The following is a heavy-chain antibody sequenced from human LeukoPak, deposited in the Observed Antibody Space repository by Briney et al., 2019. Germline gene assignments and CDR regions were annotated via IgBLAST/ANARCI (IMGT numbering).Heavy chain of an antibody. CDR3: ANGGAYSSGP. V-gene: IGHV3-7*01. CDR1: GFTFSNSW. D-gene: IGHD3-22*01. Sequence: GGSLRLSCAASGFTFSNSWMSWVRQAPGKGLEWVATIKPDGSAQYYVDSVKGRFTISRDNAKNSLFLQINSLRAEDTAVYYCANGGAYSSGPWGQGTLVTVSS. CDR2: IKPDGSAQ. J-gene: IGHJ5*02.